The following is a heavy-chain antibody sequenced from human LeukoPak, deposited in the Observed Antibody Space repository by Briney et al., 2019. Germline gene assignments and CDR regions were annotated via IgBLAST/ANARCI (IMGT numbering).Heavy chain of an antibody. V-gene: IGHV3-15*07. J-gene: IGHJ4*02. CDR1: GFTFPNAW. CDR2: IKSKTDGGTT. D-gene: IGHD2/OR15-2a*01. Sequence: PGGSLRLSCAASGFTFPNAWTNWFRQAPGKGLEWFGRIKSKTDGGTTDYAAPVKGRFTISRDDSENTLYLQVNSLKTEDTAVYYCTRIFRTAHFDYWGQGTPVTVSS. CDR3: TRIFRTAHFDY.